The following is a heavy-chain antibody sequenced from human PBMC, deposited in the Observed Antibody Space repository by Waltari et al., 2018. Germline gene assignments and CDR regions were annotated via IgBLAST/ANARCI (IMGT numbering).Heavy chain of an antibody. J-gene: IGHJ4*02. CDR2: IYYSGST. Sequence: QLQLQESGPGLVKPSETLSLTCTVSGGSISSSSYYWGWIRQPPGKGLEWIGSIYYSGSTYYNPSLKRRVTISVDTSKNQFSLKLSSVTAADTAVYYCARDASGSYAFDYWGQGTLVTVSS. D-gene: IGHD1-26*01. V-gene: IGHV4-39*07. CDR3: ARDASGSYAFDY. CDR1: GGSISSSSYY.